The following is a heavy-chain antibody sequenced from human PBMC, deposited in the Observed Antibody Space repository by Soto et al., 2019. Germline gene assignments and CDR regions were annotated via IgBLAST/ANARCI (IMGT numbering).Heavy chain of an antibody. Sequence: PGGSLRLSCAASGFTFSSYAMSWVRQAPGKGLEWVSAISGSGGSTYYADSVKGRFTISRDNSKNTLYLQMNSLRAEDTAVYYCARGLDVVKYQNWLYGFWSGYLVPYYMDVWGKGTTVTVS. J-gene: IGHJ6*03. CDR1: GFTFSSYA. D-gene: IGHD3-3*01. CDR2: ISGSGGST. V-gene: IGHV3-23*01. CDR3: ARGLDVVKYQNWLYGFWSGYLVPYYMDV.